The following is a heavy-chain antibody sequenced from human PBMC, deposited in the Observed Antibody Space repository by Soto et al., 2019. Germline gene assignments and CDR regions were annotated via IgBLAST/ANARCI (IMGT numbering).Heavy chain of an antibody. CDR2: IYHSGCT. CDR1: GGSISSSNW. CDR3: ARGTLLGPLDY. Sequence: AETLSLTCAVSGGSISSSNWWSFGRQPPGKGLEWIGEIYHSGCTNYNPSLKSRVTISVDKSKNQFSLKLSSVTAADTAVYYCARGTLLGPLDYWGQGTLVTVSS. V-gene: IGHV4-4*02. J-gene: IGHJ4*02. D-gene: IGHD2-15*01.